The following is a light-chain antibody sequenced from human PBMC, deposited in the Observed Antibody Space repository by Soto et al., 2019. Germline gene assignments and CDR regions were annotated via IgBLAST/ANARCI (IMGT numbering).Light chain of an antibody. CDR2: EVS. J-gene: IGKJ4*01. V-gene: IGKV2D-29*01. CDR3: MQSTSLPLT. CDR1: QSLLHTDGKDH. Sequence: VLSQTPLSLSVTPGQPASISCRSNQSLLHTDGKDHLYWFLQKPGQPPQLLIYEVSNRFSGVTERFSGSGSGTDFTLKISRLEAEDVGVYYCMQSTSLPLTFGGGTKVEIK.